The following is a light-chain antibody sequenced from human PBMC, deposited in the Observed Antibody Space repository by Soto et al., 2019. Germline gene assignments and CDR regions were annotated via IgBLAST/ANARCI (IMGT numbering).Light chain of an antibody. V-gene: IGKV1-5*01. Sequence: DIQMTQSPSTLSASVGDRVTITCRASESMSNCLAWYQQKPGKAPKLLISGASSLQSGVPSRFSGSASGTEFTLTISSLQPDDIATYYCQQYNSYSPYTFGQGTKVDIK. CDR1: ESMSNC. CDR2: GAS. J-gene: IGKJ2*01. CDR3: QQYNSYSPYT.